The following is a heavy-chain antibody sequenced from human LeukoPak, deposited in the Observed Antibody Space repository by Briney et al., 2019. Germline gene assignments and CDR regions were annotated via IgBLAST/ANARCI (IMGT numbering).Heavy chain of an antibody. CDR2: FDPEDGKT. CDR3: AIVRYISSWRYFDY. J-gene: IGHJ4*02. CDR1: GYTLTGLS. V-gene: IGHV1-24*01. Sequence: ASVKVSCKVSGYTLTGLSIHWARQVPGKGLEWMGGFDPEDGKTIYAQKFQGRVTMTEDTSTDTAYMDLSSLRSEDTAVYYCAIVRYISSWRYFDYWGQGTLVTVSS. D-gene: IGHD6-13*01.